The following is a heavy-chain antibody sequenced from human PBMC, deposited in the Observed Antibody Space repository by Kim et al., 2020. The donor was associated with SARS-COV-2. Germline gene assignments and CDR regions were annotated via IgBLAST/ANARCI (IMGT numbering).Heavy chain of an antibody. V-gene: IGHV5-51*01. Sequence: GESLKISCQGSGYTFTSYWIGWVRQMPGKGLEWMGIIYPVDSDTRYSPSFQGQVTISVDKSVSTAYLQWSRLKASDTALYFCAIRYSTGPYYLEFWGQGTLVAVST. D-gene: IGHD6-19*01. J-gene: IGHJ4*02. CDR3: AIRYSTGPYYLEF. CDR2: IYPVDSDT. CDR1: GYTFTSYW.